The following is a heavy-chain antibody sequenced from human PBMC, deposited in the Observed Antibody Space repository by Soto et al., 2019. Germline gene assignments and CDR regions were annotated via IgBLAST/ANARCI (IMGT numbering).Heavy chain of an antibody. CDR3: ARLYPARGTIPYNWFDP. J-gene: IGHJ5*02. CDR1: GGSISSSSYY. V-gene: IGHV4-39*01. D-gene: IGHD3-3*01. Sequence: SETLSLTCTVSGGSISSSSYYWGWIRQPPGKGLEWIGSIYYSGSTYYNPSLKSRVTISVDTSKNQFSLKLSPVTAADTAVYYCARLYPARGTIPYNWFDPWGQGTLVTVSS. CDR2: IYYSGST.